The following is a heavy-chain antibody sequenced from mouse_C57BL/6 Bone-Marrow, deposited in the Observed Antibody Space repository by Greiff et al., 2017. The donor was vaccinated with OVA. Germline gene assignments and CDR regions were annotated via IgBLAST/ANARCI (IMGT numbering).Heavy chain of an antibody. D-gene: IGHD1-1*01. Sequence: EVQLQQSGPVLVKPGASVKMSCKASGYTFTDYYMNWVKQSHGKSLEWIGVINPYNGGTSYNQKFKGKATLTVDKSSSTAYMELNSLTSEDSAVYYCAREEVPYYYGSAYWGQGTTLTVSS. CDR1: GYTFTDYY. J-gene: IGHJ2*01. V-gene: IGHV1-19*01. CDR3: AREEVPYYYGSAY. CDR2: INPYNGGT.